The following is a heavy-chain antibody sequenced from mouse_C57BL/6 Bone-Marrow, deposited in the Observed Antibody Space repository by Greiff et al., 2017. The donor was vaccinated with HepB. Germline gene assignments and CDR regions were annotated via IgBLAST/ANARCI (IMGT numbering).Heavy chain of an antibody. J-gene: IGHJ3*01. CDR1: GFTFSSYG. CDR2: ISSGGSYT. D-gene: IGHD2-1*01. Sequence: EVNVVESGGDLVKPGGSLKLSCAASGFTFSSYGMSWVRQTPDKRLEWVATISSGGSYTYYPDSVKGRFTISRDNAKNTLYLQMSSLKSEDTAMYYCARLYYGNLYWGQGTLVTVSA. V-gene: IGHV5-6*01. CDR3: ARLYYGNLY.